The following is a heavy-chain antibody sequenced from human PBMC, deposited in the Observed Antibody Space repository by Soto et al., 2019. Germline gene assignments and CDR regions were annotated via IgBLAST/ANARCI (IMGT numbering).Heavy chain of an antibody. J-gene: IGHJ6*04. D-gene: IGHD6-19*01. CDR1: GYTFTSYY. Sequence: QVQLVQSGAEVKKPGASVKVSCKASGYTFTSYYMHWVRQAPGQGLEWMGIINPSGGSTSYAQKYQGRVTMTRDTSTSTVYMELSRLRAEDTAVYYCARVVAGTSDVWGKGTTVTVSS. CDR2: INPSGGST. CDR3: ARVVAGTSDV. V-gene: IGHV1-46*03.